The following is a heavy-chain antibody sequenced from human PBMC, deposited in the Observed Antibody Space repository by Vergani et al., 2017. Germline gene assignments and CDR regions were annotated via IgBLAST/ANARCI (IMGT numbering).Heavy chain of an antibody. J-gene: IGHJ5*02. CDR1: GYTFTGYY. CDR3: AADREDCSGGSWCFDP. CDR2: INPNSGGT. Sequence: QVQLVQSGAEVKKPGASVKVSCKASGYTFTGYYMHWVRQAPGQGLEWMGWINPNSGGTNYAQKFQGRVTMTRDTYISTAYMELSRLRSEDTAVYYCAADREDCSGGSWCFDPWGQGTLVTVSS. V-gene: IGHV1-2*02. D-gene: IGHD2-15*01.